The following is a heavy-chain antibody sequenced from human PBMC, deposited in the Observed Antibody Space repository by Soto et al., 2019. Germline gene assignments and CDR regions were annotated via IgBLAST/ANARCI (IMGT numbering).Heavy chain of an antibody. V-gene: IGHV1-24*01. CDR3: AFTSRFWSGYLPTLYGMDV. CDR1: GYTLTELS. J-gene: IGHJ6*02. D-gene: IGHD3-3*01. CDR2: FDPEDGET. Sequence: ASVKVSCKVSGYTLTELSMHWVRRAPGKGLEWMGGFDPEDGETIYAQKFQGRVTITEDKSTDTAYMELSSLRSEDTAVYYCAFTSRFWSGYLPTLYGMDVWGQGTTVTVSS.